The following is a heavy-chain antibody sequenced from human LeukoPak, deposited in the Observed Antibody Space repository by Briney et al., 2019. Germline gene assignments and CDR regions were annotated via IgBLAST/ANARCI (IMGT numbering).Heavy chain of an antibody. V-gene: IGHV4-61*01. Sequence: WETLSLTCTVSGGSISSSSYYWSWIRQPPGKGLEWIGYIYYSGSTNYNPSLKSRVTISVDTSKNQFSLKLSSVTAADTAVYYCARVGDYFNWFDPWGQGTLVTVSS. CDR2: IYYSGST. CDR1: GGSISSSSYY. CDR3: ARVGDYFNWFDP. J-gene: IGHJ5*02. D-gene: IGHD4-17*01.